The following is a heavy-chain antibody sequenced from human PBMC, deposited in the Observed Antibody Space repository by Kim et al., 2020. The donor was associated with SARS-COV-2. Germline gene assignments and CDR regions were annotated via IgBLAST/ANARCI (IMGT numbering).Heavy chain of an antibody. CDR2: IIPILGIA. D-gene: IGHD3-10*01. Sequence: SVKVSCKASGGTFSSYAISWVRQAPGQGLEWMGRIIPILGIANYAQKFQGRVTITADKSTSTAYMELSSLRSEDTAVYYCARDPPGDTFDPWGQGTLVTVSS. CDR1: GGTFSSYA. CDR3: ARDPPGDTFDP. J-gene: IGHJ5*02. V-gene: IGHV1-69*04.